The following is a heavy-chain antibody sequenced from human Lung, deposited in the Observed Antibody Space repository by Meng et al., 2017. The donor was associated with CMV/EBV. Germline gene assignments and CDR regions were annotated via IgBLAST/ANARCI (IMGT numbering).Heavy chain of an antibody. J-gene: IGHJ5*02. CDR2: ISYDGSNK. D-gene: IGHD3-22*01. V-gene: IGHV3-30-3*01. CDR3: ARDLGVRWLFFPYNGFDP. Sequence: FTFSSYAMHWVRQAPGKGLEWVAVISYDGSNKYYADSVKGRFTISRDNSKNTLYLQMNSLRAEDTAVYYCARDLGVRWLFFPYNGFDPWGQGTLVTVSS. CDR1: FTFSSYA.